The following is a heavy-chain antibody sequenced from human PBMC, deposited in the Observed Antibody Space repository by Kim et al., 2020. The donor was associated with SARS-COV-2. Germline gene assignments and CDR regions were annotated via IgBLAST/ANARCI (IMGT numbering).Heavy chain of an antibody. CDR1: GFTFSGSA. Sequence: GGSLRLSCAASGFTFSGSAMHWVRQASGKGLEWVGRIRSKANSYATAYAASVKGRFTISRDDSKNTAYLQMNSLKTEDTAVYYCTRRIAVAGLYYYYGMDVWGQGTTVTVSS. V-gene: IGHV3-73*01. CDR2: IRSKANSYAT. CDR3: TRRIAVAGLYYYYGMDV. D-gene: IGHD6-19*01. J-gene: IGHJ6*02.